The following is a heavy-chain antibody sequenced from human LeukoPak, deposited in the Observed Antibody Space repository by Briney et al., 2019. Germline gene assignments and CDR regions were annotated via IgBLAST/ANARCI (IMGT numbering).Heavy chain of an antibody. D-gene: IGHD2-2*01. CDR1: GFTFSSYW. V-gene: IGHV3-7*05. J-gene: IGHJ5*02. Sequence: PGGSLRLSCAASGFTFSSYWMSWVRQDPGKGLEWVANIKQDGSEKYNVDSVKGRFTISRDNAKNSLYLQMNSLRAEDTAVYYCARENLRLGYCSSTSCRYAKGFDPWGQGTLVTVSS. CDR2: IKQDGSEK. CDR3: ARENLRLGYCSSTSCRYAKGFDP.